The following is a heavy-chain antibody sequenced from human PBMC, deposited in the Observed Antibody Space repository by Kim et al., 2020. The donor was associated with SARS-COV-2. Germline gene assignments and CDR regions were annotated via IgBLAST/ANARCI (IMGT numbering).Heavy chain of an antibody. V-gene: IGHV1-2*06. CDR3: ARLFLEWSPFVITYGVDV. CDR1: GYTFTGYY. Sequence: ASVKVSCKASGYTFTGYYMHWVRQAPGQGLEWMGRINPNSGGTNYAQKFQGRVTMTRDTSISTAYMELSRLRSDDTAVYYCARLFLEWSPFVITYGVDVWGQGTTVTVSS. D-gene: IGHD3-3*01. CDR2: INPNSGGT. J-gene: IGHJ6*02.